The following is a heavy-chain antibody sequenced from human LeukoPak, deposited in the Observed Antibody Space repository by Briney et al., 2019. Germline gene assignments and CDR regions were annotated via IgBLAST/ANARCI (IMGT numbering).Heavy chain of an antibody. CDR3: AGIRITMVRGKYWFDP. J-gene: IGHJ5*02. CDR2: ISVYNGNT. V-gene: IGHV1-18*01. CDR1: GYTFTSYG. D-gene: IGHD3-10*01. Sequence: ASVKVSCKASGYTFTSYGISWVRQAPGQGLEWLVWISVYNGNTNYAQKLQGRVTMTTDTSTSTAYMELRSLRYDDTAVYYCAGIRITMVRGKYWFDPWGQGTLVTVSS.